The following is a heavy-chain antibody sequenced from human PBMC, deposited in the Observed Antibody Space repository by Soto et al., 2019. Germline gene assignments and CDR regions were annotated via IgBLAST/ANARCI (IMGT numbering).Heavy chain of an antibody. CDR2: IWYDGSKK. V-gene: IGHV3-33*01. Sequence: QVQLVESGGGVVQPGRSLRLSCAASGFTFSSYGMHWVRQAPGKGLAWVAVIWYDGSKKYYADSVKGRFTISRDNSKNPLYLQMNSLRAEATAGYYCARDKSGWLQTTTDAFDILGQGTIVIVSS. D-gene: IGHD5-12*01. CDR3: ARDKSGWLQTTTDAFDI. J-gene: IGHJ3*02. CDR1: GFTFSSYG.